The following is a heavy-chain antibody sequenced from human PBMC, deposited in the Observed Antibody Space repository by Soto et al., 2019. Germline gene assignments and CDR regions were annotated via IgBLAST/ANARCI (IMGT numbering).Heavy chain of an antibody. D-gene: IGHD5-12*01. Sequence: PGESLKISCKGSGYSVTSYWISWVRQMPGKGLEWMGRIDPSDSYTNYSPSFQGHVTISADKSISTAYLQWSSLKASDTAMYYCARPAYGGYDDNYFDYWGQGTLVTVSS. J-gene: IGHJ4*02. CDR2: IDPSDSYT. CDR1: GYSVTSYW. V-gene: IGHV5-10-1*01. CDR3: ARPAYGGYDDNYFDY.